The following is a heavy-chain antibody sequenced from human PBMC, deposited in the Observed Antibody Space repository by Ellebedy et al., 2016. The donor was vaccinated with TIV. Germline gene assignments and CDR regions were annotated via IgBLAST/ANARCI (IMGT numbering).Heavy chain of an antibody. CDR3: ARDHYDFWSGYYFVGGSFYYYYYMDV. CDR1: GFTFSSYW. J-gene: IGHJ6*03. CDR2: IKQDGSEK. V-gene: IGHV3-7*01. Sequence: GESLKISXAASGFTFSSYWMSWVRQAPGKGLEWVANIKQDGSEKYYVDSVKGRFTISRDNAKNSLYLQMNSLRAEDTAVYYCARDHYDFWSGYYFVGGSFYYYYYMDVWGKGTTVTVSS. D-gene: IGHD3-3*01.